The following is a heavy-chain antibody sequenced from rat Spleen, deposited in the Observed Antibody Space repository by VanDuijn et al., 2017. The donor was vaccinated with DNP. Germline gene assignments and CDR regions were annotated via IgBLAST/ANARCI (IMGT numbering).Heavy chain of an antibody. CDR3: TRDEAFDY. J-gene: IGHJ2*01. CDR1: GFAFSDHN. Sequence: EVQLVVSGGGLVQPGRSLKLSCAASGFAFSDHNMAWVRQAPKKGLEWVAAILYDGSRTYYRDSVKGRFTISRDNAKSTLYLQMNSLRSEDTATYFCTRDEAFDYWGQGVMVTVSS. V-gene: IGHV5S10*01. CDR2: ILYDGSRT.